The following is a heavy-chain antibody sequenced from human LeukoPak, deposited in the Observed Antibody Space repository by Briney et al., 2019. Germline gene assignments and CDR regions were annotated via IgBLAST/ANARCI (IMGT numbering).Heavy chain of an antibody. V-gene: IGHV4-4*07. J-gene: IGHJ4*02. D-gene: IGHD3-22*01. CDR2: IYTSGST. CDR3: ARSYYYDSSGYWDYFDY. CDR1: GGSISSYY. Sequence: SETLSLTCTVSGGSISSYYWSWIRQPAGKGLEWIGCIYTSGSTNYNPSLKSRVTMSVDTSKNQFTLKLSSVTAADTAVYYCARSYYYDSSGYWDYFDYWGQGTLVTVSS.